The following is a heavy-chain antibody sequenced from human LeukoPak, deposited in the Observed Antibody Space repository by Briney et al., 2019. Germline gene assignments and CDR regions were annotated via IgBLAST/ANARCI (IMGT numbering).Heavy chain of an antibody. J-gene: IGHJ4*02. CDR1: GFTFSSYS. V-gene: IGHV3-21*01. CDR3: ARDSRFLEWFLDY. Sequence: GGSLRLSCAASGFTFSSYSMNWVRQAPGKGLEWVSSISSSSSYIYYADSVKGRFTISRDNAKNSLYLQMNSLRAEDTAVYYCARDSRFLEWFLDYWGQGTLATVSS. CDR2: ISSSSSYI. D-gene: IGHD3-3*01.